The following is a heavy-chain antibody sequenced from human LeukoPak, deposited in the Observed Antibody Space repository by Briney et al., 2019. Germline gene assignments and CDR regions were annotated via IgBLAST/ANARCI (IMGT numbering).Heavy chain of an antibody. Sequence: ASVKVSCKASGYTFTSYDINWVRQATGQGLEWMGWMNPNSGNTGYAQKFQGRVTMTRNTSISTAYMELSSLRSEDTAVYYCAKDYDSSGYYYVLSYYFDYWGQGTLVTVSS. D-gene: IGHD3-22*01. V-gene: IGHV1-8*01. J-gene: IGHJ4*02. CDR3: AKDYDSSGYYYVLSYYFDY. CDR2: MNPNSGNT. CDR1: GYTFTSYD.